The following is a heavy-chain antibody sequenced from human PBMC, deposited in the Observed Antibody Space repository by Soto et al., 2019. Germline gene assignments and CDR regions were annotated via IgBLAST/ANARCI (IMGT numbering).Heavy chain of an antibody. V-gene: IGHV3-23*01. CDR2: ISGSGGST. CDR1: GFTFSSYA. CDR3: ANLGVVVTATQYYFDY. D-gene: IGHD2-21*02. J-gene: IGHJ4*02. Sequence: PGGSLRLSCAASGFTFSSYAMSWVRQAPGKGLEWVSAISGSGGSTYYADSVKGRFTISRDNSKNTLYLQMNSLRAEDTAVYYCANLGVVVTATQYYFDYWGQGTLVTVSS.